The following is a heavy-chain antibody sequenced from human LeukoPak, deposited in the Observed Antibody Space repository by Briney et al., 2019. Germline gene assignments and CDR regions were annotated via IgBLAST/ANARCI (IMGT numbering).Heavy chain of an antibody. J-gene: IGHJ5*02. CDR2: ISSSTYI. CDR3: TRDSHGSGWTINWFDP. V-gene: IGHV3-21*01. CDR1: RFAFSTYS. D-gene: IGHD6-25*01. Sequence: GGSLRLSCSASRFAFSTYSMNWVRQAPGKGLQWVSSISSSTYIYYADPVTRQFTISRDNAKNSLFLQMNSLRDEDTAVYYCTRDSHGSGWTINWFDPWGQGTLVTVSS.